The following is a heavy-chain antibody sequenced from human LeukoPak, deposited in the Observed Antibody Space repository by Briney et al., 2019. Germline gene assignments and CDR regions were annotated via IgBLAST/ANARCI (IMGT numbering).Heavy chain of an antibody. CDR2: ISSSSSTI. D-gene: IGHD6-13*01. CDR3: ARSPGTRYSSSWYGRVRAFDI. Sequence: GGSLRLSCAASGFTFSDYYMSWIRQAPGKGLEWVSYISSSSSTIYYADSVKGRFTISRDNAKNSLYLQMNSLRAEDTAVYYCARSPGTRYSSSWYGRVRAFDIWGQGTMVTVSS. CDR1: GFTFSDYY. V-gene: IGHV3-11*04. J-gene: IGHJ3*02.